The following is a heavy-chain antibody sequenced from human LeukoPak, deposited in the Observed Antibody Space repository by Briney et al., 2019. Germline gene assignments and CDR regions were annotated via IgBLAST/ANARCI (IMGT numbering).Heavy chain of an antibody. D-gene: IGHD6-6*01. J-gene: IGHJ3*02. CDR2: ISAYNGNT. Sequence: ASVKVSCKDSGYTFTSYGISWVRQAPGQGLEWMGWISAYNGNTNYAQKLQGRVTMTTDTSTSTAYMELRSLRSDDTAVYYCARVEYSSSPRGGDAFDIWGQGTMVTVSS. CDR1: GYTFTSYG. CDR3: ARVEYSSSPRGGDAFDI. V-gene: IGHV1-18*01.